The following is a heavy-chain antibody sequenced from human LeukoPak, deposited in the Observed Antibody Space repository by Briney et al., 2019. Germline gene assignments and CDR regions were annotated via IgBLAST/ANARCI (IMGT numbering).Heavy chain of an antibody. V-gene: IGHV4-61*08. CDR2: IYYSGST. D-gene: IGHD3-3*01. Sequence: SETLSLTCTVSGGSISSGGYSWSWIRQHPGQGLEWIGYIYYSGSTNYNPSLKSLVTISVDTSKNQFSLKLSSVTAADTAVYYCARGGGAIFGVVIRFDYWGQGTLVTVSS. CDR1: GGSISSGGYS. CDR3: ARGGGAIFGVVIRFDY. J-gene: IGHJ4*02.